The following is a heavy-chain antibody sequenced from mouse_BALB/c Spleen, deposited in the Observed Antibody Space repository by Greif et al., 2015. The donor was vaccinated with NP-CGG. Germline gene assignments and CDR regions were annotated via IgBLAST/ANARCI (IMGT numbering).Heavy chain of an antibody. D-gene: IGHD2-14*01. V-gene: IGHV5-4*02. Sequence: EVHLVESGGGLVKPGGSLKLSCAASGFTFSDYYMYWVRQTPEKSLEWVATISDGGSYTYYPDSVKGRFTISRDNAKNNLYLQMSSLKSEDSGMYYCARGYRDYYAMDYWGQGTSVTVSS. J-gene: IGHJ4*01. CDR1: GFTFSDYY. CDR2: ISDGGSYT. CDR3: ARGYRDYYAMDY.